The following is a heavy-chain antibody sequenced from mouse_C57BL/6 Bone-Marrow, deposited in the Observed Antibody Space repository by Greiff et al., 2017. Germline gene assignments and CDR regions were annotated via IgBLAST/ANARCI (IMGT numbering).Heavy chain of an antibody. J-gene: IGHJ4*01. D-gene: IGHD1-1*01. Sequence: EVQLQQSGAELVRPGASVKLSCTASGFNIKDDYMHWVKQRPEQGLEWIGWIDPENGDTEYASKFQGKATITADTSSNTAYLQLSSLTSEDTAVYYCTHYYGSSYGYAMDYWGQGTSVTVSS. CDR3: THYYGSSYGYAMDY. CDR2: IDPENGDT. V-gene: IGHV14-4*01. CDR1: GFNIKDDY.